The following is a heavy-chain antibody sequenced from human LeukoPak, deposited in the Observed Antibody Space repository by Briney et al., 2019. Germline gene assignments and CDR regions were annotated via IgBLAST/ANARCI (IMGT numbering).Heavy chain of an antibody. D-gene: IGHD2-2*02. CDR2: MNPNSGRT. CDR3: AGNLLGYCSSTSCYIGEYYYMDV. CDR1: GYTLTSYD. V-gene: IGHV1-8*01. Sequence: ASVKVSCKASGYTLTSYDINWVRQATGQGLEWMGWMNPNSGRTGYAQNFQGRITITRNTSISTAYMELNSLRAEDTAVYYCAGNLLGYCSSTSCYIGEYYYMDVWGKGTTVTVSS. J-gene: IGHJ6*03.